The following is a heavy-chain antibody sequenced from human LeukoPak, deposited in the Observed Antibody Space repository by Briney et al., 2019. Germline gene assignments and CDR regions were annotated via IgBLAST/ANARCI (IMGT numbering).Heavy chain of an antibody. D-gene: IGHD3-16*02. V-gene: IGHV3-11*04. J-gene: IGHJ4*02. CDR3: ARETTFGGVIDMYYFDY. Sequence: GGSLRLSCAASGFTFSDYYMSWIRQAPGKGLEWVSYISSSGSTIYYADSVKGRFTISRDNAKSSLYLQMNSLRAEDTAVYYCARETTFGGVIDMYYFDYWGQGTLVTVSS. CDR1: GFTFSDYY. CDR2: ISSSGSTI.